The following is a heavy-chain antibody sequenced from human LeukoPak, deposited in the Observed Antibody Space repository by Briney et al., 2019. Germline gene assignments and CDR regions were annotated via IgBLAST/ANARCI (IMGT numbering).Heavy chain of an antibody. CDR3: ARAFGGRGYNWNYGDY. J-gene: IGHJ4*02. D-gene: IGHD1-7*01. CDR2: ISYDGSNK. Sequence: GGSLRLSCAASGFTFSSYAMHWVRQAPGKGLEWVAVISYDGSNKYYADSVKGRFTISRDNSKNTLYLQMSSLRAEDTAVYYCARAFGGRGYNWNYGDYWGQGTLVTVSS. V-gene: IGHV3-30-3*01. CDR1: GFTFSSYA.